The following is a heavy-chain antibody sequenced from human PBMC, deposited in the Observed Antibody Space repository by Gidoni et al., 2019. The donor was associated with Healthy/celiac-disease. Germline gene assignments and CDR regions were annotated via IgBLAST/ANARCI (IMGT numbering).Heavy chain of an antibody. Sequence: QVQLQESGSGLVKPSQTLSLTCTVPGGSLSRGDYYWSWIRQPPGKGLGWIGYIYYSGSTYYNPSLKSRVTISVDTSKNQFSLKLSSVTAADTAVYYCARCNNPLLWSVAFDYWGQGTLVTVSS. J-gene: IGHJ4*02. V-gene: IGHV4-30-4*01. CDR2: IYYSGST. D-gene: IGHD3-10*01. CDR3: ARCNNPLLWSVAFDY. CDR1: GGSLSRGDYY.